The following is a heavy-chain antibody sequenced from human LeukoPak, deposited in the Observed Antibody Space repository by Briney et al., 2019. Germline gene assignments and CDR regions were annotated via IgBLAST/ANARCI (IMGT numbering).Heavy chain of an antibody. V-gene: IGHV1-46*01. CDR2: INPSGGGT. CDR3: ARDKDYDSSGYPDAFDI. CDR1: GYTFTSYY. Sequence: ASVKVSCKASGYTFTSYYMHWVRQAPGQGLEWMGIINPSGGGTSYAQKFQGRVTMTRDTSTSTVYMELSSLRSEDTAVYYCARDKDYDSSGYPDAFDIWGQGTMVTVSS. J-gene: IGHJ3*02. D-gene: IGHD3-22*01.